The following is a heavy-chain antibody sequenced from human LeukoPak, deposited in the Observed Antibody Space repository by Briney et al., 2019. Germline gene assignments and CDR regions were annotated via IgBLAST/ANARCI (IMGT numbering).Heavy chain of an antibody. J-gene: IGHJ4*02. D-gene: IGHD4-17*01. CDR1: GGSISSNNW. CDR2: IYHSGST. Sequence: SGTLSLTCAVSGGSISSNNWWSWVRQPPGKGLEWIGEIYHSGSTTYNPSLKSRVTISVDESKNQFSLKLSSVTAADTAVYYCARNGDLCIDYWGQGTLVTVSS. CDR3: ARNGDLCIDY. V-gene: IGHV4-4*02.